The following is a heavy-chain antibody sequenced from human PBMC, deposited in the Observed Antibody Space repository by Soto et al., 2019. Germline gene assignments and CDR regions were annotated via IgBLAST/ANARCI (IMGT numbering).Heavy chain of an antibody. CDR3: ARHRGGDYYYGMDV. V-gene: IGHV5-10-1*01. Sequence: PEESLKISCKGSGYSFTSYWISWVRQMPGKGLEWMGRIDPSDSYTNYSPSFQGHVTISADKSISTAYLQWSSLKASDTAMYYCARHRGGDYYYGMDVWGQGTTVTVSS. D-gene: IGHD3-10*01. J-gene: IGHJ6*02. CDR1: GYSFTSYW. CDR2: IDPSDSYT.